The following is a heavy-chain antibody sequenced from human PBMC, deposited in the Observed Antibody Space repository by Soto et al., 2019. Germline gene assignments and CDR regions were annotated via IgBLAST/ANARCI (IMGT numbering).Heavy chain of an antibody. J-gene: IGHJ3*02. D-gene: IGHD3-10*01. CDR3: TSPLLWFGELLSDWSAFDI. Sequence: GGSLRLSCAASGFTFSGSAMHWVRQASGNGLEWVGRIRSKANSYATAYAASVKGRFTISRDDSKNTAYLQMNSLKTEDTAVYYCTSPLLWFGELLSDWSAFDIWGQGTMVTVSS. CDR2: IRSKANSYAT. CDR1: GFTFSGSA. V-gene: IGHV3-73*01.